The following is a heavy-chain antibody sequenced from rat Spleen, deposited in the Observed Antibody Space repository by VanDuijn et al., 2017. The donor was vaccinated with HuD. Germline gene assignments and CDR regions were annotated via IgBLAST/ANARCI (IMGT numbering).Heavy chain of an antibody. CDR3: ARLSPYNSGSDY. CDR1: GFTFSDYY. J-gene: IGHJ2*01. CDR2: ISYDGSST. Sequence: EVRLVESGGGLVQPGRSLKLSCAASGFTFSDYYMAWVRQAPTKGLEWVATISYDGSSTYYRDSVKGRFTISRDNAKSTLYLQMDSLRSEDTATYYCARLSPYNSGSDYWGQGVMVTVSS. D-gene: IGHD4-3*01. V-gene: IGHV5-17*01.